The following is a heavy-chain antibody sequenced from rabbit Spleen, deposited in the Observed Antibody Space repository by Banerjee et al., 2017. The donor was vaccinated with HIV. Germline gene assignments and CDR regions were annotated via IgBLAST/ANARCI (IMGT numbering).Heavy chain of an antibody. D-gene: IGHD8-1*01. V-gene: IGHV1S40*01. CDR1: GFSFSGYW. Sequence: QSLEESGGDLVKPGASLTLTCTASGFSFSGYWMCWVRQAPGKGPEWIACMSDKQRSTDYANWAKGRFTMSKTSSTTVTLQMTSLTAADTATYFCAREEGSTYYYDWRLGLWGPGTLVTVS. CDR2: MSDKQRST. J-gene: IGHJ4*01. CDR3: AREEGSTYYYDWRLGL.